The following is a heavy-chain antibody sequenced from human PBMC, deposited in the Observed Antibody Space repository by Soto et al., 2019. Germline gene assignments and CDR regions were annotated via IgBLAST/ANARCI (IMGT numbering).Heavy chain of an antibody. V-gene: IGHV1-46*01. D-gene: IGHD3-16*01. CDR3: AREFPSTYWFDP. CDR2: INPRADST. J-gene: IGHJ5*02. Sequence: ASVKVSCKASGYPFINFYVHWVRQAPGQGLEWLGNINPRADSTVYAPKFEDRVSMTRDTSTSTVYMELSSLTSDDTAMYYCAREFPSTYWFDPWGHGTLVTVSS. CDR1: GYPFINFY.